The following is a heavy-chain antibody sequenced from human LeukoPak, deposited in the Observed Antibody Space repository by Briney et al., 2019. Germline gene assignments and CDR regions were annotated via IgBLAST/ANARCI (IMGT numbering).Heavy chain of an antibody. Sequence: SETLSLTCTVSGGSISGYYWSWIRQHPGKGLEWIGYIYYSGSTYYNPSLKSRVTISVDTSKNQFSLKLSSVTAADTAVYYCARDPLHDFWSVNDAFDIWGQGTMVTVSS. CDR1: GGSISGYY. D-gene: IGHD3-3*01. CDR2: IYYSGST. V-gene: IGHV4-31*03. CDR3: ARDPLHDFWSVNDAFDI. J-gene: IGHJ3*02.